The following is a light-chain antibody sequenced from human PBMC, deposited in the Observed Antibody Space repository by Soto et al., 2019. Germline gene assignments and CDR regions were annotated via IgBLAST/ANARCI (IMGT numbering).Light chain of an antibody. J-gene: IGLJ1*01. CDR3: QVWGNVDDHIYV. Sequence: SYELTQPPSVSVAPGQTATISCGENNIDSRTVHWYQQKPGQAPLLVVYDNSFRPSGIPNRFSGSNSGNTATLTISRVEAGDEADYYCQVWGNVDDHIYVFGTGTKVTVL. CDR2: DNS. V-gene: IGLV3-21*02. CDR1: NIDSRT.